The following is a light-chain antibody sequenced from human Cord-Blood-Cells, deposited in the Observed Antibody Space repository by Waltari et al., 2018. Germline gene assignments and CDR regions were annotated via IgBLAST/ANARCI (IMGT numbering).Light chain of an antibody. CDR3: SSYAGSNNLV. CDR1: SSDVGGYNY. J-gene: IGLJ2*01. CDR2: EVS. V-gene: IGLV2-8*01. Sequence: QSALTQPPSASGSPGQSVTIPCTGTSSDVGGYNYVSCDQQHPGRAPKLIIYEVSKRPSGVPDRFSGSKSGNTASLTVSGLQAEDEADYYCSSYAGSNNLVFGGGTKLTVL.